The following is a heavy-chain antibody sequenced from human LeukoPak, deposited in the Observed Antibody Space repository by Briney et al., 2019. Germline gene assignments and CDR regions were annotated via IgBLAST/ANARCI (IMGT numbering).Heavy chain of an antibody. V-gene: IGHV4-39*07. CDR2: IYYSGST. D-gene: IGHD3-10*01. J-gene: IGHJ4*02. CDR3: ARDPRLTMVRGVTTRGGFDY. CDR1: GGSINTYY. Sequence: PSETLSLTCTVSGGSINTYYWSWIRQPPGKGLEWVGSIYYSGSTYYNPSLKSRVTISVDTSKNQFSLKLSSVTAADTAVYYCARDPRLTMVRGVTTRGGFDYWGQGTLVTVSS.